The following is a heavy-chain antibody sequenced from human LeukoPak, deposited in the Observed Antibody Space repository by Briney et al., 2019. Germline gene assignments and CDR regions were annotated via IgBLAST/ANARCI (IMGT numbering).Heavy chain of an antibody. J-gene: IGHJ4*02. CDR3: ARGYSYLDY. CDR2: VKEDGSEK. CDR1: GFSFTTYW. Sequence: GGSLRLSCAVSGFSFTTYWMTWVRQAPGKGLEWVASVKEDGSEKYLVDSVKGRFSISRDNAKSSLFLQLNSLSAEDTAVYYCARGYSYLDYWGQGTLVTVSS. V-gene: IGHV3-7*05. D-gene: IGHD1-26*01.